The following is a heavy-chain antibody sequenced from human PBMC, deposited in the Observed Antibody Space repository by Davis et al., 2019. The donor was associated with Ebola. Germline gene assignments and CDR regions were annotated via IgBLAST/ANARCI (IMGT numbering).Heavy chain of an antibody. CDR1: GFTFSTYS. J-gene: IGHJ6*02. CDR3: TRDLKQPPPSYYYGMDV. D-gene: IGHD6-13*01. CDR2: IRSKAYGGKT. V-gene: IGHV3-49*04. Sequence: GGSLRLSCAVSGFTFSTYSMNWVRQAPGKGLEWVGFIRSKAYGGKTQYAASVKGRVAISRDDSRSIAYLQVDRLRIEDTAVYYCTRDLKQPPPSYYYGMDVWGQGTTVTVSS.